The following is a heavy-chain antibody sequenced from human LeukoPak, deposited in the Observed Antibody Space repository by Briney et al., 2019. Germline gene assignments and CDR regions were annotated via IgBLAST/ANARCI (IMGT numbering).Heavy chain of an antibody. V-gene: IGHV4-4*07. D-gene: IGHD3-3*01. CDR1: GGSISSYY. J-gene: IGHJ4*02. CDR2: IYTSGST. CDR3: ARVYYDFWSGYPYFDY. Sequence: SETLSLTCTVSGGSISSYYWSWIRQPAGKGLEWIGRIYTSGSTNYNPSLKSRVTMSVDTSKNQFSLKLSSVTAADTAVYYCARVYYDFWSGYPYFDYWGQGTLVTVSS.